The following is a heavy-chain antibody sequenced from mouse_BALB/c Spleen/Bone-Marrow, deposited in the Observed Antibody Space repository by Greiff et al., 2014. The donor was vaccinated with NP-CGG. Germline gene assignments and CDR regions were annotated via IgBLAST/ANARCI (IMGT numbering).Heavy chain of an antibody. Sequence: QVQLQQPGTELVKPGASVKLSCKASGYTFTSYWIHWVKQRPGQGLEWIGEIHPSNGRTNYSEKFKTEATLTVDKSSTTAHMQLRSLTSEDSAVYYCARGTARAMMDYWGQGTSVTVSS. D-gene: IGHD3-2*01. J-gene: IGHJ4*01. CDR1: GYTFTSYW. CDR2: IHPSNGRT. CDR3: ARGTARAMMDY. V-gene: IGHV1S81*02.